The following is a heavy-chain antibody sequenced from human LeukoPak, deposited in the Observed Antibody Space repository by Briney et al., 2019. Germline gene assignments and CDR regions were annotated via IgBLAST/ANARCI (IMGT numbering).Heavy chain of an antibody. CDR3: ARESGNLGSSWLEYYFDY. J-gene: IGHJ4*02. CDR1: GDSVSSNSAA. Sequence: SQTLSLTCALSGDSVSSNSAAWNWIRQSPSRGLEWLGRTYYRSKWYNDYAVSVKSRITINPDTSKNQFSLQLNSVTPEDTAVYYCARESGNLGSSWLEYYFDYWGQGTLVTVSS. CDR2: TYYRSKWYN. D-gene: IGHD6-13*01. V-gene: IGHV6-1*01.